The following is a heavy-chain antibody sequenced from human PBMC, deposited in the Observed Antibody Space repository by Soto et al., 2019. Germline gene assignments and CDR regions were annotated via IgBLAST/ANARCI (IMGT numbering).Heavy chain of an antibody. V-gene: IGHV3-33*01. CDR1: GFTFSSYG. D-gene: IGHD4-17*01. CDR3: ASAAGNDYGDYLSGRDFDY. J-gene: IGHJ4*02. CDR2: TWNDGSNK. Sequence: QVQLVESGGGVVQPGRSLRLSCAASGFTFSSYGMHWVRQAPGKGLEWVAVTWNDGSNKFYAAAVKGRFTISRDNSKNTVFLPRNSLRAEDTAVYYCASAAGNDYGDYLSGRDFDYWGQGTLVTVSS.